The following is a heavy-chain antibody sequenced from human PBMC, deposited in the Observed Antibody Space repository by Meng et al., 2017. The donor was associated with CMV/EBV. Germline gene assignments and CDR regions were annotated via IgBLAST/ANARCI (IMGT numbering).Heavy chain of an antibody. CDR2: IRYDGSNK. Sequence: QVQLVESGGGVVQPGGSLRLSCAASGFTFSRYGMHWVRQAPGKGLEWVAFIRYDGSNKYYADSVKGRFTISRDNSKNTLYLQMNSLRAEDTAVYYCAKGPDSSGGRLDYWGQGTLVTVSS. CDR3: AKGPDSSGGRLDY. V-gene: IGHV3-30*02. J-gene: IGHJ4*02. CDR1: GFTFSRYG. D-gene: IGHD2-15*01.